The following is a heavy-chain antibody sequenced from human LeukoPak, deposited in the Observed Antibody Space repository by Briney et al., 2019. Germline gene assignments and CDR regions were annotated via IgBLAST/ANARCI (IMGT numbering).Heavy chain of an antibody. CDR1: GGSISSYY. CDR2: IYYSGST. J-gene: IGHJ4*02. Sequence: SETLSLTCTVSGGSISSYYWSWIRQPPGKGLESIGYIYYSGSTNYNPSLKSRVTISVDTSKNQFSLKLSSVTAADTAEYYCAREPYGSGTFDYWGQGTLVTVSA. D-gene: IGHD3-10*01. CDR3: AREPYGSGTFDY. V-gene: IGHV4-59*01.